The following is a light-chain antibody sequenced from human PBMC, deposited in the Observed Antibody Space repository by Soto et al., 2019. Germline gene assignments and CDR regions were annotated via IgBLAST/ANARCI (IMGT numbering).Light chain of an antibody. J-gene: IGKJ2*01. CDR1: QSVLYSSNNKNY. V-gene: IGKV4-1*01. CDR2: WAS. Sequence: DIVMTQSQDSLAVSLGERATINCKSSQSVLYSSNNKNYLAWFQQKPGQPPKLLIYWASTRESGVPDRFSGSGSGTDFTLTISSLQAEDVAVYYCQQYYTTPYTFGQGTNVDIK. CDR3: QQYYTTPYT.